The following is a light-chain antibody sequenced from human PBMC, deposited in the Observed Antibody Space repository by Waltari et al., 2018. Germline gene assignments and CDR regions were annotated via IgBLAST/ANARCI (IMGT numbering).Light chain of an antibody. J-gene: IGKJ2*03. CDR1: QSVSNN. Sequence: IVMTQSPDTLSLSLGERATLSCRASQSVSNNLAWYQQKPGQAPRLLIYDASTRATGIPDRFSGSGSGTDFTLTISSLEPEDVAIYYCLQRNDSPHGFGQGTEVEIK. V-gene: IGKV3-15*01. CDR2: DAS. CDR3: LQRNDSPHG.